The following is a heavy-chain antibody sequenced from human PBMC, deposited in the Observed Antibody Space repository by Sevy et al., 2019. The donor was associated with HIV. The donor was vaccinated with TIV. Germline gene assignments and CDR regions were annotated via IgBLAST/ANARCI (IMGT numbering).Heavy chain of an antibody. CDR1: GGSISDYY. Sequence: SETLSLTCTVSGGSISDYYWTWIRQPAGKGLEWLGRIYISGSTEYNPSLKSRVSMSLATSKNTFSLKLTSMTAADTAVEYCARGPQSCNSVSCYSALSWGQGILVTVSS. V-gene: IGHV4-4*07. D-gene: IGHD2-15*01. J-gene: IGHJ4*02. CDR2: IYISGST. CDR3: ARGPQSCNSVSCYSALS.